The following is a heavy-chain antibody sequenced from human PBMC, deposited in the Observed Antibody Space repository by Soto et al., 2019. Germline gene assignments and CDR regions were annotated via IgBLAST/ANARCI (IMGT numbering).Heavy chain of an antibody. V-gene: IGHV3-21*01. CDR3: ARDIVVVPAANYYYYGMDV. CDR2: ISSSSSYI. J-gene: IGHJ6*02. CDR1: GFTFSSYS. Sequence: EVQLVESGGGLVKPGGSLRLSCAASGFTFSSYSMNWVRQAPGKGLEWVSSISSSSSYIYYADSVKGRFTISRDNAKNSLYLQMNSLSAEDTAVYYCARDIVVVPAANYYYYGMDVWGQGTTVTVSS. D-gene: IGHD2-2*01.